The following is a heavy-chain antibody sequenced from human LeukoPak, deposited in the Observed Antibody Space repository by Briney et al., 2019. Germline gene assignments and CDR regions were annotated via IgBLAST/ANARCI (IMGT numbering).Heavy chain of an antibody. CDR2: IYYSGST. CDR1: GGSISSSSYY. Sequence: PSETLSLTCTVSGGSISSSSYYWGWIRQPPGKGLEWIGSIYYSGSTYYNPSLKSRVTISVDTSKNQFSLKLSSVTAADTAVYYCAREIVLMVYARENWFDPWGQGTLVTVSS. V-gene: IGHV4-39*02. CDR3: AREIVLMVYARENWFDP. J-gene: IGHJ5*02. D-gene: IGHD2-8*01.